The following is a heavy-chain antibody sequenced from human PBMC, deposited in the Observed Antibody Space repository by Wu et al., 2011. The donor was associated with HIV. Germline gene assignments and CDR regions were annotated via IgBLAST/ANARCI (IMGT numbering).Heavy chain of an antibody. CDR2: ISVYNGNT. CDR1: GYTFSIYG. Sequence: QVQLVQSGAEVKKSGASVKVSCKASGYTFSIYGINWVRQAPGQGLEWMGWISVYNGNTNYAQNLQGRVTMTTDTSTSTAYMELRSLTSDDTAVYYCARDGSSAQLDLYYNHMDVVGQRDHGHRLL. CDR3: ARDGSSAQLDLYYNHMDV. J-gene: IGHJ6*03. V-gene: IGHV1-18*01. D-gene: IGHD6-6*01.